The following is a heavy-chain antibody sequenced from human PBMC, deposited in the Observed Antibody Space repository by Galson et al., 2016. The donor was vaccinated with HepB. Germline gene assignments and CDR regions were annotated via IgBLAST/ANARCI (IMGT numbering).Heavy chain of an antibody. Sequence: SLRLSCAASGFVVSSNYMNWVRQAPGKGLQWVALIFTNGSTYYADSVKGRFTISRDTSKHTVYLHMTNLRAEDTAVYYCARDSADAGFFDYWGQGTVVIVSS. V-gene: IGHV3-53*01. CDR2: IFTNGST. D-gene: IGHD2-15*01. CDR1: GFVVSSNY. CDR3: ARDSADAGFFDY. J-gene: IGHJ4*02.